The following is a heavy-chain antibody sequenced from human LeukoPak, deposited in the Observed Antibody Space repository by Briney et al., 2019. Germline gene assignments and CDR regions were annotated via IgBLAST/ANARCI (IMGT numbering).Heavy chain of an antibody. D-gene: IGHD2-2*02. CDR2: IKRDGGDK. Sequence: GGSLRLPCAASGFTFSNFWMSWVRQAPGKGLEWVANIKRDGGDKYYVDSVKGRFSISRDNAKNSLYLHMNSLRAEDTAVYYCARGDEYTTSPWGQGTLVTVSS. J-gene: IGHJ4*02. V-gene: IGHV3-7*05. CDR1: GFTFSNFW. CDR3: ARGDEYTTSP.